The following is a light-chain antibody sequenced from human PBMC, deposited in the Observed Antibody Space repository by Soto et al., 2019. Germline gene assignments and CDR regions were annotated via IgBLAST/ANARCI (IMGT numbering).Light chain of an antibody. Sequence: EIVMTQAPATLSGSPGERATLSGRASQSVSSKLAWYQQKPGQAPRLLIYGASTRATGIPARFSGSGSGTEFTLTISSLQSEDFAVYYCQQYNNWPPITFGQGTRLEIK. CDR1: QSVSSK. CDR2: GAS. J-gene: IGKJ5*01. V-gene: IGKV3-15*01. CDR3: QQYNNWPPIT.